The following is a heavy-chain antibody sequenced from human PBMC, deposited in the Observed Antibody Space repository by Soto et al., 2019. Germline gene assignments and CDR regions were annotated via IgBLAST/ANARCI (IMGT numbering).Heavy chain of an antibody. D-gene: IGHD1-1*01. Sequence: GESLKISCKGSGYSFTSYCIGWVRQMPGKGLEWMGIIYPGDSDTRYSPSFQGQVTISADKSISTAYLQWSSLKASDTAMYYCARLGTTGHYYYYYGMDVWGQGTTVTVSS. CDR2: IYPGDSDT. CDR1: GYSFTSYC. V-gene: IGHV5-51*01. CDR3: ARLGTTGHYYYYYGMDV. J-gene: IGHJ6*02.